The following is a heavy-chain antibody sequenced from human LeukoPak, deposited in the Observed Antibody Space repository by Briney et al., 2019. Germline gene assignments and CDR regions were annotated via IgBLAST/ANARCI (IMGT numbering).Heavy chain of an antibody. J-gene: IGHJ6*03. V-gene: IGHV3-74*01. CDR2: INSDGSST. CDR3: ARDSGSQSYYYYYMDV. D-gene: IGHD1-26*01. CDR1: GFTFSTYW. Sequence: GGSLRLSCAASGFTFSTYWMYWVRQAPGKGLVWVSRINSDGSSTSYADSVKGRFAIFRDNAKNTLYLQMNSLRTEDTAVYYCARDSGSQSYYYYYMDVWGKGTTVTISS.